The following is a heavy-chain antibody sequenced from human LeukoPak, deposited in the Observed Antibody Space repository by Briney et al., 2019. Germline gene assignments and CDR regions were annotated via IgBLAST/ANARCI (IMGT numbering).Heavy chain of an antibody. V-gene: IGHV4-59*01. J-gene: IGHJ4*02. CDR2: IYYSGST. Sequence: SETLSLTCTVSGGSISSYYWSWIRQPPGKGLEWNEYIYYSGSTNYNPSLQSRVTISVDTSKNQFSLKLSSVTAADTAVYYCARGRLQLIYWGQGTLVTVSS. CDR3: ARGRLQLIY. D-gene: IGHD5-18*01. CDR1: GGSISSYY.